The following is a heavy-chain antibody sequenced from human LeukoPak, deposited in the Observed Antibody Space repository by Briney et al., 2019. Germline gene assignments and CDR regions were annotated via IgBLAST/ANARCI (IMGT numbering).Heavy chain of an antibody. V-gene: IGHV1-69*01. J-gene: IGHJ4*02. CDR2: IIPIFGTA. Sequence: ASVKVSCKASGGTFSSYAISWVRQAPGQGLEWMGGIIPIFGTANYAQKLQGRVTITADESTSTAYMELSSLRSEDTAVYYCARVRGDDFWSGYFYFDYWGQGTLVTVSS. CDR1: GGTFSSYA. D-gene: IGHD3-3*01. CDR3: ARVRGDDFWSGYFYFDY.